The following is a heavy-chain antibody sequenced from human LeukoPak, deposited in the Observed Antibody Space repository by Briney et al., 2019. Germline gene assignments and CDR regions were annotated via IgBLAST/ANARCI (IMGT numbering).Heavy chain of an antibody. V-gene: IGHV4-61*02. J-gene: IGHJ4*02. CDR3: ARAAARSFVRFPRSFEY. D-gene: IGHD6-6*01. CDR2: IYTSGST. CDR1: GGSISSGSYF. Sequence: PSETLSLTCTVSGGSISSGSYFWSWIRQPAGKGLEWIGRIYTSGSTNYNPSLKSRVTISVDTSKNQFSLKLSSVTAADTAVYYCARAAARSFVRFPRSFEYWGQGTLVTVSS.